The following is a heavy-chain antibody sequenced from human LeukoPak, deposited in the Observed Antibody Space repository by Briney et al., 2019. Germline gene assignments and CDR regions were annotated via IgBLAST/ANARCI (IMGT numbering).Heavy chain of an antibody. CDR3: ARGEGSSGWWGDYFDY. V-gene: IGHV1-46*01. CDR1: GYTFTSYY. Sequence: ASVKVSCKASGYTFTSYYMHWVRQAPGQGLEWMGIINPSGGSTSYAQKFQGRVTMTRDTSTSTVYMELSSLRSEDTAVYYCARGEGSSGWWGDYFDYWGQGTLVTVSS. CDR2: INPSGGST. J-gene: IGHJ4*02. D-gene: IGHD6-19*01.